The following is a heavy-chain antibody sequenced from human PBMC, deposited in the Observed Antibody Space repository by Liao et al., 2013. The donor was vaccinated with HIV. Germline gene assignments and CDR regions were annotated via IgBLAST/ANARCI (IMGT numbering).Heavy chain of an antibody. D-gene: IGHD3-22*01. CDR2: IYTSGST. CDR3: ARARPYYDSSGYYYVYFDY. J-gene: IGHJ4*02. Sequence: QVQLQESGPGLVKPSQTLSLTCTVSGGSISSGSYYWSWIRQPAGKGLEWIGRIYTSGSTNYNPSLKSRVTISVDTSKNQFSLKLSSVTAADTAVYYCARARPYYDSSGYYYVYFDYWGQGTLVTVSS. V-gene: IGHV4-61*02. CDR1: GGSISSGSYY.